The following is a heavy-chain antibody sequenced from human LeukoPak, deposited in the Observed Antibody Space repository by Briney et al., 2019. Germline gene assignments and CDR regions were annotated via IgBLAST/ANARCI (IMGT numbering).Heavy chain of an antibody. V-gene: IGHV1-69*02. J-gene: IGHJ4*02. Sequence: ASVKVSCEASGGTFSSYSLSWVRQAPGQGLEWMGRIIPIIQITNYAQKFQGRVTITADKSTTTAYLELSSLRSEDTAVYYCAWHPSSGEFYFDSWGQGTLVTVSS. D-gene: IGHD3-22*01. CDR3: AWHPSSGEFYFDS. CDR1: GGTFSSYS. CDR2: IIPIIQIT.